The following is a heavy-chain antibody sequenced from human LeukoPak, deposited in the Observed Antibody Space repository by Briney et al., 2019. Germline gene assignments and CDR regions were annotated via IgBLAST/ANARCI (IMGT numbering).Heavy chain of an antibody. CDR2: IYYSGST. V-gene: IGHV4-61*08. J-gene: IGHJ3*02. CDR1: GGSISSGGYY. CDR3: ARLYGYGSDAFDI. Sequence: SETLSLTCTVSGGSISSGGYYWSWIRQHPGKGLEWIGYIYYSGSTNYNPSLKSRVTISVDTSKNQFSLKLSSVTAADTAVYYCARLYGYGSDAFDIWGQGTMVTVSP. D-gene: IGHD3-10*01.